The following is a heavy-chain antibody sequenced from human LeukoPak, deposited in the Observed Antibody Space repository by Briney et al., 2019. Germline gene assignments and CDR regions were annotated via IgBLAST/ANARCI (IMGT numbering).Heavy chain of an antibody. CDR1: GYNFRNYG. D-gene: IGHD5-18*01. CDR3: ARDSARGYSYGYNAFDI. CDR2: ITAGNGNT. V-gene: IGHV1-18*01. J-gene: IGHJ3*02. Sequence: ASAKVSCKASGYNFRNYGIGWVRQAPRQGLEWMGWITAGNGNTNYAQKVQGRVTMTTDTSTSTAYMELRRLRSDDTAVYFCARDSARGYSYGYNAFDIWGQGTMVTVSS.